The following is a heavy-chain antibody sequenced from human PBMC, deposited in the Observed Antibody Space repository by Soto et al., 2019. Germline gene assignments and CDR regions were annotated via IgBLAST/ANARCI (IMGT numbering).Heavy chain of an antibody. CDR1: GGSITDNY. D-gene: IGHD3-3*01. V-gene: IGHV4-59*01. J-gene: IGHJ5*02. CDR3: ARPLDYVFWGGQNWFAP. CDR2: IYYTGIT. Sequence: PSETLSLTCSVSGGSITDNYWTWIRQSPGKGLEWVGYIYYTGITNYNPSLKRRVTISLDRSKNQFSLKLDSVTAADTAVYYCARPLDYVFWGGQNWFAPGGQEPLVTVPS.